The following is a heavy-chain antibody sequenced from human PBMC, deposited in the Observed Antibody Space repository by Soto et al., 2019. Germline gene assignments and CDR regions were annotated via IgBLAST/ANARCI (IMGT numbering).Heavy chain of an antibody. CDR3: ARDNGVVVITNWFGP. V-gene: IGHV1-18*04. D-gene: IGHD3-22*01. J-gene: IGHJ5*02. Sequence: ASVKVSCKASGYTFTSYGISWVRQAPGQGLEWMGWISAYNGNTNYAQKLQGRVTMTTDTSTSTAYMELRSLRSDDTAVYYCARDNGVVVITNWFGPWGQGTLVTVSS. CDR2: ISAYNGNT. CDR1: GYTFTSYG.